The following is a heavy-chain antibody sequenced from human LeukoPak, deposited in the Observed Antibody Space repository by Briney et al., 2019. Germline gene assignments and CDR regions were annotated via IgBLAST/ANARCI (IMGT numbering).Heavy chain of an antibody. Sequence: GGSLRLSCAASGFTFSDHYIHWVRQPPAKGLDWVARTRNKVNSYTTAYAASVTGRLTVSRDDSSNAVDLQMNSLKIEDTAVYYCARSMYGEGRRIIDFDYWGQGSLLTVPS. CDR3: ARSMYGEGRRIIDFDY. CDR2: TRNKVNSYTT. J-gene: IGHJ4*02. CDR1: GFTFSDHY. D-gene: IGHD4/OR15-4a*01. V-gene: IGHV3-72*01.